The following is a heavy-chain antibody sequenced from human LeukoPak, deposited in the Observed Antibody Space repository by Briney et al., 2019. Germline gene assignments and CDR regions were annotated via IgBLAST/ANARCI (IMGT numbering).Heavy chain of an antibody. J-gene: IGHJ4*02. CDR2: INDSGGNT. Sequence: GGSLRLSCAASGFNFSSYAMSWVRQAPGKGLEWVSLINDSGGNTYYADSVKGRFTISRDNSKNTLFLQMSSLRAEDTAVYYCAKTSAGIRGGYFDYWGQGTLVTVSS. D-gene: IGHD3-10*01. V-gene: IGHV3-23*01. CDR1: GFNFSSYA. CDR3: AKTSAGIRGGYFDY.